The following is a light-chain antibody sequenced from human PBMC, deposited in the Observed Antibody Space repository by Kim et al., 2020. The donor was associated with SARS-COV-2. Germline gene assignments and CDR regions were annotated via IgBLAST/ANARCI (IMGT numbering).Light chain of an antibody. CDR2: LGS. Sequence: DIMMTQSPLSLPVTPGEPASISCRSSQSLLHSNGYKFLDWYLQKPGQSPQLLISLGSNRASGVPDRFSGSGSGTDFTLRISRVEAEDVGVYYCMQVLQTPYTFGQGTKLEI. CDR3: MQVLQTPYT. V-gene: IGKV2-28*01. CDR1: QSLLHSNGYKF. J-gene: IGKJ2*01.